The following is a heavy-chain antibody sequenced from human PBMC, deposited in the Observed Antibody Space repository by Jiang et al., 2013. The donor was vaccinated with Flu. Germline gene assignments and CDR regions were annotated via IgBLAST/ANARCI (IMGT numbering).Heavy chain of an antibody. V-gene: IGHV4-30-4*01. D-gene: IGHD3-22*01. CDR1: GGSISSGDYY. J-gene: IGHJ4*02. Sequence: QTLSLTCTVSGGSISSGDYYWSWIRQPPGKGLEWIGYIYYSGSTYYNPSLKSRVTISVDTSKNQFSLKLSSVTAADTAVYYCAREGGYYDSSGRLDYWGQGTLVTVSS. CDR3: AREGGYYDSSGRLDY. CDR2: IYYSGST.